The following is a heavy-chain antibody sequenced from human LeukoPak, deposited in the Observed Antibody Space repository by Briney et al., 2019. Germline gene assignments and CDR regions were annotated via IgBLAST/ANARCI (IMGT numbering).Heavy chain of an antibody. CDR3: ARELESSGYFDY. J-gene: IGHJ4*02. D-gene: IGHD3-3*01. CDR1: GYTFTRYY. Sequence: AXVKVSCKASGYTFTRYYVHWVRQAPGKGLEWMGVINLSGGSTIYAQKLQGIVTMTRDTSTSTVYMEVSSLRSEDTAVYYCARELESSGYFDYWGQGTLVTVSS. CDR2: INLSGGST. V-gene: IGHV1-46*01.